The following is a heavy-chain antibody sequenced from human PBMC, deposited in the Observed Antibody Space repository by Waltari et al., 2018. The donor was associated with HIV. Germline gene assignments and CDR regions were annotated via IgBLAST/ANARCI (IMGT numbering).Heavy chain of an antibody. CDR2: ISYSGST. V-gene: IGHV4-59*01. J-gene: IGHJ4*02. CDR3: ARGRRWLQFHGHYYFDY. CDR1: SDAITPDY. D-gene: IGHD3-10*01. Sequence: QVQLQESGPGLVKPSETLSLTCNVSSDAITPDYWNWIRQPPGKELEWIGYISYSGSTKYGPSLMSRVTMSLVSSKNQFSLKLRSVTAADTAVYFCARGRRWLQFHGHYYFDYWGQGTLVTVSS.